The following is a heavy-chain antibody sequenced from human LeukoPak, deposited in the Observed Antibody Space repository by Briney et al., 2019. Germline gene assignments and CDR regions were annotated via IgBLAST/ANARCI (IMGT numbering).Heavy chain of an antibody. CDR2: ITGSGGDT. CDR1: GFTFSSYA. J-gene: IGHJ6*02. Sequence: GGSLRLSCAASGFTFSSYAMSWVRQAPGKGLEWVSAITGSGGDTYYADSVKGRFTISRDNSKNTLYLQMNSLRAEDTAVYYCAKKGSSGWSHGMDVWGQGTTVTVSS. V-gene: IGHV3-23*01. D-gene: IGHD6-19*01. CDR3: AKKGSSGWSHGMDV.